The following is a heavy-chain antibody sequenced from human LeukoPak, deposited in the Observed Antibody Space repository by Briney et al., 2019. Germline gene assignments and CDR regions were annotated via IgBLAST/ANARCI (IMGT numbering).Heavy chain of an antibody. CDR3: ASSHDYGDYPLDY. CDR2: ISAYNGNT. V-gene: IGHV1-18*01. D-gene: IGHD4-17*01. J-gene: IGHJ4*02. CDR1: GFTFTSYG. Sequence: ASVKVSCKASGFTFTSYGISWVRQAPGQGLEWMGWISAYNGNTNYAQKLQGRVTMTTDTPTSTAYMELRSLRSDDTAVYYCASSHDYGDYPLDYWGQGTLVTVSS.